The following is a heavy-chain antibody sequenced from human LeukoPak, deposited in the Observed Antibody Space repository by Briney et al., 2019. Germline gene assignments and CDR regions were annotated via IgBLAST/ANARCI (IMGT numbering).Heavy chain of an antibody. CDR2: IIPIFGTA. J-gene: IGHJ3*02. Sequence: SVKDSCKASGGTFSSYAISWVGQAAGQGLDWMGGIIPIFGTANYAQTFQGRVTITADEPTSTAYMELSSLRSEDTAVYYCARFRWCTSCFACDIWGRGTMVTVSS. CDR3: ARFRWCTSCFACDI. V-gene: IGHV1-69*01. CDR1: GGTFSSYA. D-gene: IGHD2-2*01.